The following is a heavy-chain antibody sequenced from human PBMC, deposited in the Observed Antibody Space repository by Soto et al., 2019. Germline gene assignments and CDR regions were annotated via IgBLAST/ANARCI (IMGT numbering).Heavy chain of an antibody. D-gene: IGHD1-26*01. CDR1: GDTFSRYF. CDR3: AVGASAAAAWYSHGMDV. Sequence: QVQLVQSGAEVKKPGSLVKVSCKASGDTFSRYFIIRVRQAPGQGLEWMGGIFAGFGTATYAQKFHGRVLIIADESTTTAYMELTSLTYEDTAVYYCAVGASAAAAWYSHGMDVWGQGTTVTVSS. V-gene: IGHV1-69*12. J-gene: IGHJ6*02. CDR2: IFAGFGTA.